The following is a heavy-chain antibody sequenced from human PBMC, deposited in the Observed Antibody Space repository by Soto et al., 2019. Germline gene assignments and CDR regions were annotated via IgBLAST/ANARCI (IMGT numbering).Heavy chain of an antibody. CDR1: GFTFSTYT. Sequence: GGSLRLSCAASGFTFSTYTMSWVRRAPGKGLEWVSAISGSGDTTYYADSVKGRFTISRGNSKNTLYLQMNSLRAEDTALYYCSKGQDGGQWLVFDYWGQGTLVTVSS. CDR2: ISGSGDTT. V-gene: IGHV3-23*01. J-gene: IGHJ4*02. CDR3: SKGQDGGQWLVFDY. D-gene: IGHD3-22*01.